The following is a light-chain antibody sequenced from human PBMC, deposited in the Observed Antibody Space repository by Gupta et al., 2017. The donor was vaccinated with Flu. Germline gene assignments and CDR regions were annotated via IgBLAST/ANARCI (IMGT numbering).Light chain of an antibody. CDR2: GAS. Sequence: EIVLTQSPGTLSLSPGERATLSCRASQSVSSSYLAWYQQKPGQAPRLLIYGASSRATGILDRFSGSWSGTDFTLTISRLEPEDFAVYYCQQYGSSPRTFGQGTKVEIK. V-gene: IGKV3-20*01. CDR1: QSVSSSY. CDR3: QQYGSSPRT. J-gene: IGKJ1*01.